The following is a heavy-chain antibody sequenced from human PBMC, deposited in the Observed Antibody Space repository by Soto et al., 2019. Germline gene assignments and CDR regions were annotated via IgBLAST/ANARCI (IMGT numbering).Heavy chain of an antibody. D-gene: IGHD2-15*01. CDR3: AREEKCSGGTCYSEYFHR. Sequence: SVKVACKSSVYLFTPYSMHLVRLAPGQGLEWMGVVNPSGGSTKYAQNFQGRVTMTRDTSTTTIYMELRSLRSDDTAIYYCAREEKCSGGTCYSEYFHRWGQGTLVTVSS. J-gene: IGHJ1*01. CDR1: VYLFTPYS. V-gene: IGHV1-46*01. CDR2: VNPSGGST.